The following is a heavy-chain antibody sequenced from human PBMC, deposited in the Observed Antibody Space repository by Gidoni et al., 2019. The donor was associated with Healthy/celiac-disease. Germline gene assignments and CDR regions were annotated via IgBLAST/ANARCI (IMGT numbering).Heavy chain of an antibody. V-gene: IGHV1-58*01. CDR1: GFTFTSSA. D-gene: IGHD4-4*01. Sequence: HTQLVQSGPEVKKPGTSVKVSCKASGFTFTSSAVQWVRKARGQRLEWIGWIVVGSGNTNYAQKFQERVTITRYMSTSTAYMELSSLRSEDTAVYYCAAGDEMATVPFDYWGQGTLVTVSS. CDR2: IVVGSGNT. J-gene: IGHJ4*02. CDR3: AAGDEMATVPFDY.